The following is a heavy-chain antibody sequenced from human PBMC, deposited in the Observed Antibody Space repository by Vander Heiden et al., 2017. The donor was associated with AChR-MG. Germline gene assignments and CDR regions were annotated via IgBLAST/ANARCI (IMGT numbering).Heavy chain of an antibody. V-gene: IGHV4-30-2*01. J-gene: IGHJ4*02. CDR1: GGSISSGGYS. CDR2: IYHSGST. CDR3: AREGMTTVGVVE. D-gene: IGHD4-17*01. Sequence: QLQLQESGSGLVKPSQTLSLTCAVSGGSISSGGYSWSWIRQPPGKGLEWIGYIYHSGSTYYNPALKSRVTISVDRSKKQFSLKLRSVTAADTAVYYSAREGMTTVGVVEWGQGTLVTVSS.